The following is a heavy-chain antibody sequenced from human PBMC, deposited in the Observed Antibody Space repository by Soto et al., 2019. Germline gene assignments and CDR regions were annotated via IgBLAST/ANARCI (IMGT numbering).Heavy chain of an antibody. CDR2: IYYSGST. D-gene: IGHD4-17*01. CDR1: GGSISSSSYY. CDR3: ARHDYGDYPLNGYYYGMDV. V-gene: IGHV4-39*01. Sequence: PSETLSLTCTVSGGSISSSSYYWGWIRQPPGKGLEWIGSIYYSGSTYYNPSLKSRVTISVDTSKNQFSLKLSSVTAADTAVYYCARHDYGDYPLNGYYYGMDVWGQGNTVTVYS. J-gene: IGHJ6*02.